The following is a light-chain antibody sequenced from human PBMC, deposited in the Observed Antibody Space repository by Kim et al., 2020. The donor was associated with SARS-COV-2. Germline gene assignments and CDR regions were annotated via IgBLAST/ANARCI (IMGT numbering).Light chain of an antibody. J-gene: IGLJ3*02. Sequence: SSELTQDPAVSVALGQTVRITCQGDSLRSYYGSWYQQKPGQAPVLVIYGKNNRPSGIPDRFSGSSSGNTASLTITGAQAEDEADYYYNSRDSSGNHWVFGGGTQLTVL. CDR2: GKN. CDR3: NSRDSSGNHWV. V-gene: IGLV3-19*01. CDR1: SLRSYY.